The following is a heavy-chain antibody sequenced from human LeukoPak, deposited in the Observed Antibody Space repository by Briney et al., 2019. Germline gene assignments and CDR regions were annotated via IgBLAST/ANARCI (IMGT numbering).Heavy chain of an antibody. J-gene: IGHJ6*03. CDR3: ARDVRNRVGLNYYHQYMDV. Sequence: GGSLRLSCAASRTTFIHYWMSWVRQAPGKGLEWVANINQDGSEKHYVDSVKGRFIISRDNAENSVYLHMNSLRADDTAVYYCARDVRNRVGLNYYHQYMDVWGKGTTVTVSS. CDR1: RTTFIHYW. D-gene: IGHD1-26*01. CDR2: INQDGSEK. V-gene: IGHV3-7*01.